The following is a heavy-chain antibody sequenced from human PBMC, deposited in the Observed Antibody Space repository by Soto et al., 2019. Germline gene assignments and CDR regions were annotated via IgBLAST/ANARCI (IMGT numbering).Heavy chain of an antibody. Sequence: GGSLRLSCAASGFTFSSYSMNWVRQAPGKGLEWVSSISSSSSYIYYADSVKGRFTISRDNAKNSLYLQMNSLRAEDTAVYYCARDFFPTTAAVWYFDYWGQGTLVTVSS. D-gene: IGHD4-17*01. J-gene: IGHJ4*02. CDR3: ARDFFPTTAAVWYFDY. CDR2: ISSSSSYI. CDR1: GFTFSSYS. V-gene: IGHV3-21*01.